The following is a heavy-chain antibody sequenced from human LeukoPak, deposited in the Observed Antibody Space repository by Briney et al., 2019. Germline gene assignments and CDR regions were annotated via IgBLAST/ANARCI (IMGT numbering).Heavy chain of an antibody. V-gene: IGHV4-38-2*02. D-gene: IGHD2-21*01. J-gene: IGHJ4*02. CDR3: ARALLIPFSDCNSGYFDY. CDR2: VFHSEST. Sequence: SETLSLICTVSGYFISITYYWGWIRQPPGKGLVWIGIVFHSESTYYNPSLKSRVTISVDTSKRQFYLKLSSVTAADTAVYYCARALLIPFSDCNSGYFDYWGQGTMVTVSS. CDR1: GYFISITYY.